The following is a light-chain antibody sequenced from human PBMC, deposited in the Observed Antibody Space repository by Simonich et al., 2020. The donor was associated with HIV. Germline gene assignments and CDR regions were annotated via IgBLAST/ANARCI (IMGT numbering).Light chain of an antibody. Sequence: QLVLTQSPSASASLGASVKLTCTLSIGHSSYAIALHQQQPEKGPRYLMKLNSDGSHSKGDWIPARFSGSSSGAERYLTISRLQSEDEADYYCQTWGTGIRVFGGGTKLTVL. J-gene: IGLJ3*02. CDR3: QTWGTGIRV. CDR1: IGHSSYA. V-gene: IGLV4-69*01. CDR2: LNSDGSH.